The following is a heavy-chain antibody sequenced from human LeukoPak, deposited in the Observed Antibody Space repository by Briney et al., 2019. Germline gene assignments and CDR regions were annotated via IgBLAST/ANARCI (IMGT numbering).Heavy chain of an antibody. J-gene: IGHJ6*03. CDR3: AREWGGGSYYYYYYMDV. D-gene: IGHD6-25*01. Sequence: PGGSLRLSCAASGFTFSSYSMNWVRQAPGKGLEWVSSISSSSSYIYYADSVKGRFTISRDNAKNSLYLQMNSLRAEDTAVYYCAREWGGGSYYYYYYMDVWGKGTTVTISS. CDR1: GFTFSSYS. V-gene: IGHV3-21*01. CDR2: ISSSSSYI.